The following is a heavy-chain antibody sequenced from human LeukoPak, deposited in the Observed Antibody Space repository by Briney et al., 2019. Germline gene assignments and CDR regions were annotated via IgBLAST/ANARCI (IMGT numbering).Heavy chain of an antibody. CDR1: GLSFRTYV. CDR2: ISTSSRYI. CDR3: ARADCSSSTCYSRRSWFDP. D-gene: IGHD2-2*01. V-gene: IGHV3-21*01. J-gene: IGHJ5*02. Sequence: GGSLRLSCGATGLSFRTYVMTWVRQAPGKGLEWVSSISTSSRYIYYKDSVRGRFTISRDDAKNSLHLEMNSLRAEDTAVYYCARADCSSSTCYSRRSWFDPWGQGTLVTVSS.